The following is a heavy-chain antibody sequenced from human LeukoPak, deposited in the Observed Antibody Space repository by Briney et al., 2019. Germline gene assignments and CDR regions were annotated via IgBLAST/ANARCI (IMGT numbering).Heavy chain of an antibody. V-gene: IGHV3-23*05. Sequence: GGSLRLSCVASRFTFGHHAMNWVRQAPGKGPEWVSSIFDSGAPSYYSDSVKGRFTISRDNSRDTFYLQMEDLRPEDSATYYCTKAVGGGRDAYDVWGQGTRVIVSS. CDR1: RFTFGHHA. CDR2: IFDSGAPS. J-gene: IGHJ3*01. D-gene: IGHD3-16*01. CDR3: TKAVGGGRDAYDV.